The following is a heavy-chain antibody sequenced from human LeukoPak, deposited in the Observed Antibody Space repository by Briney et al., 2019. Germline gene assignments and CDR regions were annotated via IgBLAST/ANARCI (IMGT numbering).Heavy chain of an antibody. CDR2: MNPNSGNT. V-gene: IGHV1-8*02. CDR3: AKGGSSWWAAYYYYYYMDV. Sequence: ASVKVSCKASGYTFTSYDINWVRQATGQGLEWMGWMNPNSGNTGYAQKFQGRVTMTRDTSISTAYMELSRLRSDDTAVYYCAKGGSSWWAAYYYYYYMDVWGKGTTVTISS. CDR1: GYTFTSYD. D-gene: IGHD6-13*01. J-gene: IGHJ6*03.